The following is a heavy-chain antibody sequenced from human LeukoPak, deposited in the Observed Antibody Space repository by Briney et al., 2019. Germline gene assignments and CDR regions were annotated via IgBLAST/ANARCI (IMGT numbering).Heavy chain of an antibody. Sequence: SETLSLTCTVSGGSISSYYWSWIRQPPGKGLEWIGDIYYSGSTNYNPSLKSRVTISVDRSKNQFSLKLSSVTAADTAVYYCAREVIARGFDYWGQGTLVTVSS. CDR2: IYYSGST. J-gene: IGHJ4*02. V-gene: IGHV4-59*12. CDR3: AREVIARGFDY. D-gene: IGHD2-21*01. CDR1: GGSISSYY.